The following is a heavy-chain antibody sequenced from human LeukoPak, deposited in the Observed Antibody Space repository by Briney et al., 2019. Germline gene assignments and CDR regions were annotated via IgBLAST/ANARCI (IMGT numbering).Heavy chain of an antibody. CDR3: AREVNGWFDP. V-gene: IGHV3-30*04. J-gene: IGHJ5*02. CDR1: GFTFTCFA. Sequence: PGGSLRLSCAASGFTFTCFAMHWVRQAPGKGLEWVAVMSYDGSNKFYADSVKGRFTISRDNSKNTLYLQMSGLRAEDTALYYCAREVNGWFDPWGQGTLVTVSS. CDR2: MSYDGSNK.